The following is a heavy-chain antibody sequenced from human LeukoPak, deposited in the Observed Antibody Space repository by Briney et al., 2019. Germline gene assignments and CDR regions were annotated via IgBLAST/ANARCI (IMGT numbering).Heavy chain of an antibody. V-gene: IGHV3-74*01. J-gene: IGHJ4*02. Sequence: PGGSLRLSCAASGFTFTTYWMHWVRQAPGKGLVWVSHINSDGSITSYADSVKGRFTISRDNAKNTLYLQMNSLQTDDSGMYYCARDTAAALDYWGQGILVTVSS. CDR1: GFTFTTYW. CDR2: INSDGSIT. CDR3: ARDTAAALDY. D-gene: IGHD6-13*01.